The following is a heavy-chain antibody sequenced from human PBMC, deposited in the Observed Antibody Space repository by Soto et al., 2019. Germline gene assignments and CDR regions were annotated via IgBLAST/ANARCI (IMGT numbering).Heavy chain of an antibody. CDR2: IYHSGNT. V-gene: IGHV4-31*03. J-gene: IGHJ4*02. D-gene: IGHD2-2*02. CDR3: ARARFQVLYGKPYFDS. Sequence: SETLSLTCTVSGGSITTGGSYWSWIRQHPGKGLEWIGNIYHSGNTYYNPSLKSRLTISVDTSKNHFSLMVDSVTAADTAVYYCARARFQVLYGKPYFDSWGQGTLGTVSS. CDR1: GGSITTGGSY.